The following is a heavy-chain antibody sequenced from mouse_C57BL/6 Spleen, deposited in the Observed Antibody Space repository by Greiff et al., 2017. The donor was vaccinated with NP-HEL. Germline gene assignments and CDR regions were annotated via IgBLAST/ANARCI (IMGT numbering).Heavy chain of an antibody. J-gene: IGHJ1*03. D-gene: IGHD2-1*01. CDR2: IRNKANGYTT. Sequence: EVKLVESGGGLVQPGGSLSLSCAASGFTFTDYYMSWVRQPPGKALEWLGFIRNKANGYTTEYSASVKGRFTISRVNSQSILYLQMNALRAEDSATYYCARYNYGTRRGYFDVWGTGTTVTVSS. CDR3: ARYNYGTRRGYFDV. V-gene: IGHV7-3*01. CDR1: GFTFTDYY.